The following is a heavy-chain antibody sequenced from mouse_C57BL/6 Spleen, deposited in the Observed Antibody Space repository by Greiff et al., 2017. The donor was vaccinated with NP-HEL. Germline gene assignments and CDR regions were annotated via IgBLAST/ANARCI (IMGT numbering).Heavy chain of an antibody. V-gene: IGHV1-81*01. CDR3: ARPYDGYYGFDY. D-gene: IGHD2-3*01. J-gene: IGHJ2*01. Sequence: QVQLQQSGAELARPGASVKLSCKASGYTFTSYGISWVKQRTGQGLEWIGEIYPRSGNTYYNEKFKGKATLTADKSSSTAYMELRSLTSEDSAVYFCARPYDGYYGFDYWGQGTTLTVSS. CDR2: IYPRSGNT. CDR1: GYTFTSYG.